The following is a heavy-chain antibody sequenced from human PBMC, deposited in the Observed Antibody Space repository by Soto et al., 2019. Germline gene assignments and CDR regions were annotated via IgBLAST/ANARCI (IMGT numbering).Heavy chain of an antibody. Sequence: QVDLVQSGPELKKPGPSVKASCKASGYSFGNLGFSWLRRAPGKGLGWMGWISTYNGNTNYAQKFQGRLSMTRDTSTTTAFMELTTLRSDDTAVYYCARDEYNNGRNWLNPWGQGTLVTVTS. J-gene: IGHJ5*02. CDR2: ISTYNGNT. D-gene: IGHD2-8*01. CDR1: GYSFGNLG. CDR3: ARDEYNNGRNWLNP. V-gene: IGHV1-18*01.